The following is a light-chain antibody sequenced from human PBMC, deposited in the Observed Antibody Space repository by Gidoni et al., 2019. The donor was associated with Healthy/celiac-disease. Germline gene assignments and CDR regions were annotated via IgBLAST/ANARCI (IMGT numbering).Light chain of an antibody. J-gene: IGKJ1*01. CDR3: QQYYSPST. Sequence: DIVMTQSPDSLAVSLGERATINCKSSQSVLYSSNNKNYLAWYQLKPGKPPKLLIYWASTQESGVLDRFSGSGSGTDCTLTISSLQAEVVAGYYCQQYYSPSTFGQGTKVEIK. CDR2: WAS. V-gene: IGKV4-1*01. CDR1: QSVLYSSNNKNY.